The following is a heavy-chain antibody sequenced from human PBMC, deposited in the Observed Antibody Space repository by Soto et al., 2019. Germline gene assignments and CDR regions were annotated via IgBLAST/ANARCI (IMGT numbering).Heavy chain of an antibody. Sequence: ESLKISCKGSGYSFTSYWIAWVRQMPGKGLEWMGIIYSGDSDTRYSPSFQGQVTISVDKSISTAYLQWSSLKASDTAMYYCARHATYYGSGSSYGGFDPWRQGTLVTVSS. D-gene: IGHD3-10*01. CDR1: GYSFTSYW. V-gene: IGHV5-51*01. J-gene: IGHJ5*02. CDR2: IYSGDSDT. CDR3: ARHATYYGSGSSYGGFDP.